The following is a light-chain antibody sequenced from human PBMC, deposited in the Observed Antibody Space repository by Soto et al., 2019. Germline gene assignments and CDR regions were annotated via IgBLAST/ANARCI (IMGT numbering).Light chain of an antibody. J-gene: IGKJ4*01. CDR3: QQRSNWPPRVT. CDR1: QSVSSY. Sequence: EIVLTQSPATLSLSPGERATLSCRASQSVSSYLAWYQQKPGQAPRLLIYDASNRATGIPARFSGSESGTDFTLTISSLEPEDFAVYYCQQRSNWPPRVTFGGGTKVEIK. CDR2: DAS. V-gene: IGKV3-11*01.